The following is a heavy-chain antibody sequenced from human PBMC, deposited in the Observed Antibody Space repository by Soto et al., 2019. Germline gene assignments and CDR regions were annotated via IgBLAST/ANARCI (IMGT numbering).Heavy chain of an antibody. J-gene: IGHJ4*02. Sequence: EVQLLESGGGLVQPGGSLRLSCAASGFTFSSYAMNWVRQAPGKGLEWVSAISGSAATTHFADSVKGRFTISRDNSKNTLDLQMNSLRAEDPAVYYCARDRSYYDSSGSYSPPYWGQGTLVTVSS. D-gene: IGHD3-22*01. CDR3: ARDRSYYDSSGSYSPPY. CDR2: ISGSAATT. V-gene: IGHV3-23*01. CDR1: GFTFSSYA.